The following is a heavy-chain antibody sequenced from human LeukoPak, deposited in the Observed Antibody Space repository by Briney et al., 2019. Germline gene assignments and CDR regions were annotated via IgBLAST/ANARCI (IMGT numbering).Heavy chain of an antibody. J-gene: IGHJ4*02. V-gene: IGHV3-23*01. CDR3: AKDVGRGGATGTTSVY. CDR2: ISDSGGST. Sequence: PGGSLRLSRAASGFIFSSYAMSWVRQAPGMGLEWVSTISDSGGSTYYTDSVKGRFTISRDNSNNTLYLQMNSLRAEDTALYYCAKDVGRGGATGTTSVYWGQGTLVTVSS. D-gene: IGHD1-1*01. CDR1: GFIFSSYA.